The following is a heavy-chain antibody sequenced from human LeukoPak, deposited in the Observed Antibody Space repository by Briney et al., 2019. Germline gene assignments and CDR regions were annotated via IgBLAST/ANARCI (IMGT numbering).Heavy chain of an antibody. D-gene: IGHD2-2*02. J-gene: IGHJ1*01. CDR3: ASIPKSGYFQH. V-gene: IGHV4-59*08. Sequence: SETLSLTCTVSGGSISSYYWSWIRQPPGKGLEWIGYIYYSGSTNYNPSLKSRVTISVDTSKNQFSLKLSSVTAADTAVYYCASIPKSGYFQHWGQGTLVTVSS. CDR2: IYYSGST. CDR1: GGSISSYY.